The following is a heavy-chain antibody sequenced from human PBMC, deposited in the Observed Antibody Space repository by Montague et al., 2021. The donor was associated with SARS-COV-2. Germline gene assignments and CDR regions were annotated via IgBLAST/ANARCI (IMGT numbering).Heavy chain of an antibody. V-gene: IGHV4-59*02. D-gene: IGHD1-14*01. J-gene: IGHJ3*02. CDR1: GASVGSSD. CDR2: FYSVGST. Sequence: SETLSLTCTVSGASVGSSDWGWIRQSPGKGQEWIGYFYSVGSTDYNPSLKSRATISRDTSKNQFSLKVRSVTAADTAVDYCARETMTADAFDIWGQGTMVTVSS. CDR3: ARETMTADAFDI.